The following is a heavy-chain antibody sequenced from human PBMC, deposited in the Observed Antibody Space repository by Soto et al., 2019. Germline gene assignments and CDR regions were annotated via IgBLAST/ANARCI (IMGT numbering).Heavy chain of an antibody. J-gene: IGHJ3*02. V-gene: IGHV1-69*04. CDR1: GGTFSSYT. Sequence: ASVKVSCKASGGTFSSYTISWVRQAPGQGLEWMGRIIPILGIANYAQKFQGRVTITADKSTSTAYMELSSLRSEDTAVYYCAREVPLRYFDWLYGAFDICGQGTMVTVSS. CDR2: IIPILGIA. CDR3: AREVPLRYFDWLYGAFDI. D-gene: IGHD3-9*01.